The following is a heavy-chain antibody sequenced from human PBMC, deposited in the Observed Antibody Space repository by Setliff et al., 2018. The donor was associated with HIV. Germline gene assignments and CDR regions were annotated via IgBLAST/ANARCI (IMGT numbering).Heavy chain of an antibody. Sequence: SETLSLTCGVFGESFSKYYWNWFRQPPGRGLEWIGEINHSGNTNYNSSLKSRVTMSVDTSKNQFSLEMRSLTAADTAVYYCARDQRLPGVQPPYWYFDLWGRGTLVTVPQ. D-gene: IGHD2-2*01. J-gene: IGHJ2*01. CDR3: ARDQRLPGVQPPYWYFDL. CDR1: GESFSKYY. V-gene: IGHV4-34*01. CDR2: INHSGNT.